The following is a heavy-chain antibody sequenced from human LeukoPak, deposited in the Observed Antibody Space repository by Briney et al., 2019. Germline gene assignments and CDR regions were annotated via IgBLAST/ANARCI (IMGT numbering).Heavy chain of an antibody. D-gene: IGHD2-21*02. CDR3: ARDQLAYCGGDCSINSYYYYGMDV. CDR2: ISAHNGNT. Sequence: ASVKVSCKASGYTFTSYGISWVRQAPGQGLEWMGWISAHNGNTKNAQKVQGRVTMTTDTSTSTAYMELRSLRSDDTAVYYCARDQLAYCGGDCSINSYYYYGMDVWGQGTTVTVSS. CDR1: GYTFTSYG. V-gene: IGHV1-18*01. J-gene: IGHJ6*02.